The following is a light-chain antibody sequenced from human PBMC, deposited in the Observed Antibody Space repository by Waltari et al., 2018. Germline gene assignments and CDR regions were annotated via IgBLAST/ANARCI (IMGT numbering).Light chain of an antibody. Sequence: IHLTQSPSFLYASVGDRVTITCRASQGISNYLAWYQQKPGKAPKVLIYEASTLQSGVPSRFSGSGSGAEFTLTISSLQPEDFATYYCHQLNAYPRTFGQGTKVEI. CDR3: HQLNAYPRT. J-gene: IGKJ1*01. CDR2: EAS. CDR1: QGISNY. V-gene: IGKV1-9*01.